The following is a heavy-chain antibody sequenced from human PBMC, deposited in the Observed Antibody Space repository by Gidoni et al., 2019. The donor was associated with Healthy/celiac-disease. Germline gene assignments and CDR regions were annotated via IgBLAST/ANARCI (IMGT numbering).Heavy chain of an antibody. CDR1: GYTFTGYY. V-gene: IGHV1-2*04. J-gene: IGHJ4*02. CDR3: ARGVYYYDSSGYSEGEIDY. Sequence: QVQLVQSGAEVKKPGASVKVSCKASGYTFTGYYMHWVRQAPGQGLEWMGWINPNSGGTNYAQKFQGWVTMTRDTSISTAYMELSRLRSDDTAVYYCARGVYYYDSSGYSEGEIDYWGQGTLVTVSS. D-gene: IGHD3-22*01. CDR2: INPNSGGT.